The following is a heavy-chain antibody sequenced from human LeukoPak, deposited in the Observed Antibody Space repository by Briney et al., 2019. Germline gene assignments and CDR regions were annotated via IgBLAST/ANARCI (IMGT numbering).Heavy chain of an antibody. CDR2: IYYSGST. J-gene: IGHJ6*02. V-gene: IGHV4-61*01. D-gene: IGHD1/OR15-1a*01. CDR1: GGSISSSSYY. Sequence: SETLSLTCTVSGGSISSSSYYWSWIRQPPGKGLEWIGYIYYSGSTNYNPSLKSRVTISVDTSKSRFSLKLSSVTAADTAVYYCAREEHLAGYYYGMDVWGQGTTVTVSS. CDR3: AREEHLAGYYYGMDV.